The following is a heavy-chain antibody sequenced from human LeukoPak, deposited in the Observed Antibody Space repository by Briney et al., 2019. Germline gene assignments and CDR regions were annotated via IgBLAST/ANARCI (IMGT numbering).Heavy chain of an antibody. J-gene: IGHJ4*02. CDR1: GYTLTELS. V-gene: IGHV1-46*01. D-gene: IGHD1-1*01. CDR2: INPSGGST. Sequence: ASVKVSCKVSGYTLTELSMHWVRQAPGQGLEWMGIINPSGGSTSYAQKFQGRVTMTRDTSTCTVYMELSSLRSEDTAVYYCARVPRRTTGPYYFDYWGQGTLVTVSS. CDR3: ARVPRRTTGPYYFDY.